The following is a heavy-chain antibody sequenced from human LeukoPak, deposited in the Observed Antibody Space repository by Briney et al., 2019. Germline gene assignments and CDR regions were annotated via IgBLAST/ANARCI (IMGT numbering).Heavy chain of an antibody. V-gene: IGHV1-69*05. CDR1: GGTFSSYA. CDR2: IIPIFGTA. J-gene: IGHJ5*02. Sequence: ASVTVSCKASGGTFSSYAISWVRQAPGQGLEWMGGIIPIFGTANYAQKFQGRVTITTDESTSTAYMELSSLRSEDTAVYYCARGGVAAGENWFDPWGQGTLVTVSS. D-gene: IGHD6-13*01. CDR3: ARGGVAAGENWFDP.